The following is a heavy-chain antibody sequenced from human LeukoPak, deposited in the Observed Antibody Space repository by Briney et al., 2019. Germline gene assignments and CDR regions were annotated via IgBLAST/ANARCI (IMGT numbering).Heavy chain of an antibody. CDR3: ARGDYYDDLTGYYYYSYMDV. CDR2: IIPIFGTT. Sequence: ASVKVSCKASGGTFSSYGINWVRQAPGQGLEWMGGIIPIFGTTNYAQKFQGRVTITADESTTTAYMELSSLRSEDTAIYYCARGDYYDDLTGYYYYSYMDVWGKGTTVTISS. D-gene: IGHD3-9*01. V-gene: IGHV1-69*13. CDR1: GGTFSSYG. J-gene: IGHJ6*03.